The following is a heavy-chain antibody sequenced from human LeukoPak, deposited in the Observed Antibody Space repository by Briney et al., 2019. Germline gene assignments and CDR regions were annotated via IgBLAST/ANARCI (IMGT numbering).Heavy chain of an antibody. CDR2: IYTSGST. J-gene: IGHJ3*02. CDR3: ARAPIVVVIAIPPDAFDI. D-gene: IGHD2-21*01. Sequence: PSQTLSLTCTVSGGSISSGSYYWSWIRQPAGKGLEWIGRIYTSGSTNYNPSLKSRVTISVDTSKNQFSLKLSSVTAADTAVYYCARAPIVVVIAIPPDAFDIWGQGTMVTVSS. CDR1: GGSISSGSYY. V-gene: IGHV4-61*02.